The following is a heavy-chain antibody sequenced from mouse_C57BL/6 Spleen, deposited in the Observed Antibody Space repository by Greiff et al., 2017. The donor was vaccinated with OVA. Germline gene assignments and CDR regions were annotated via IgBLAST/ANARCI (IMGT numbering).Heavy chain of an antibody. CDR2: IDPSDSDT. V-gene: IGHV1-52*01. CDR3: ARSSGSSYDYAMDY. CDR1: GYTFPSYW. D-gene: IGHD1-1*01. Sequence: QVQLQHPGAELVRPGSSVKLSCKASGYTFPSYWMHWVKQRPIQGLEWIGNIDPSDSDTHYNQKFKDKATLPVDKSSSTAYMQLSSLTSEDSAVYYCARSSGSSYDYAMDYWGQGTSVTVSS. J-gene: IGHJ4*01.